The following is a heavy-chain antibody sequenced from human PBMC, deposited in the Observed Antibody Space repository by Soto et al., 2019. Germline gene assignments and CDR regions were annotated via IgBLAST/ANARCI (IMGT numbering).Heavy chain of an antibody. CDR1: GGSFSGYY. J-gene: IGHJ3*02. Sequence: QVQLQQWGAGLFKPSETLSLTCADYGGSFSGYYWSWIRQPPGQGLEWSGESNHSGSTNYNPSLKSLVTISVDTSTIQFSLKLSSVTVADTAVYYCARGGLWLRSRRRDAFDILGQWTMVTVSS. CDR3: ARGGLWLRSRRRDAFDI. V-gene: IGHV4-34*01. CDR2: SNHSGST. D-gene: IGHD5-12*01.